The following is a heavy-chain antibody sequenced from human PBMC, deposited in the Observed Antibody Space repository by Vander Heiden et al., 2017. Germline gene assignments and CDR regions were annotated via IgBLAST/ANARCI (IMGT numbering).Heavy chain of an antibody. V-gene: IGHV3-30*18. CDR3: AKASSGFDI. Sequence: VQLVESGGGVVQPGRSLGLSCAGPGFSFPPDGMHWARQAPGKGLEWVAVISMDGTNKYYADSVKGRFIISRDNSMHTLDLQMNSLRVEDTAVYYCAKASSGFDIWGQGTLVTVSS. J-gene: IGHJ4*02. CDR1: GFSFPPDG. D-gene: IGHD6-25*01. CDR2: ISMDGTNK.